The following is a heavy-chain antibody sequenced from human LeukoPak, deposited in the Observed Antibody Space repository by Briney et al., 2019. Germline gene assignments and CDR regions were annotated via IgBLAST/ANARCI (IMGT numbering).Heavy chain of an antibody. J-gene: IGHJ6*03. D-gene: IGHD3-10*01. V-gene: IGHV4-39*01. Sequence: SETLSPTCTVSGGSISSSNYYWGWIRQPPGKGLEWIGSIYYSGSTYYNPSLKSRVTISVDTSKNQSSLKLSSVTAADTAVYYCARQIIYYYYMDVWGKGTTVTVSS. CDR2: IYYSGST. CDR1: GGSISSSNYY. CDR3: ARQIIYYYYMDV.